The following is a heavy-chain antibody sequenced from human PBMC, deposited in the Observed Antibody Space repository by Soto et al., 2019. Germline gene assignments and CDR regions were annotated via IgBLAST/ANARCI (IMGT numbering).Heavy chain of an antibody. J-gene: IGHJ6*02. D-gene: IGHD1-26*01. CDR2: ISYDGSNK. CDR1: GFTFSSYA. V-gene: IGHV3-30-3*01. CDR3: ARHRTIKWEPRGGYGMDV. Sequence: QVQLVESGGGVVQPGRSLRLSCAASGFTFSSYAMHWVRQAPGKGLEWVAVISYDGSNKYYADSVKGRFTISRDNSKNTLYLQMNSLRAEDTAVYYCARHRTIKWEPRGGYGMDVWGQGTTVTVSS.